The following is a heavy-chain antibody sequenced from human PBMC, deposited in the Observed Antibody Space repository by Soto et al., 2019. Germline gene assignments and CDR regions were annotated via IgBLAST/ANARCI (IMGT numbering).Heavy chain of an antibody. J-gene: IGHJ6*02. CDR2: ITGSSSST. D-gene: IGHD3-10*01. V-gene: IGHV3-23*01. CDR1: GFTFSNYG. CDR3: AKASGNYFTNDAVDV. Sequence: GGSLRLSCVASGFTFSNYGMTWVRQAPGKGLEWVSGITGSSSSTYYADSVKGRFTISRDNSKNTLYLQMNSLRDEDTALYYCAKASGNYFTNDAVDVCRQGTTVTVSS.